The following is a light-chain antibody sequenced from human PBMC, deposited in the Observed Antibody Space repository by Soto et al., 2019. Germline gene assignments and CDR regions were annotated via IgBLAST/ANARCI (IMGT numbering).Light chain of an antibody. CDR2: ANS. CDR3: ATWDDSLRGVL. CDR1: SSNIGSNY. V-gene: IGLV1-47*01. Sequence: QSVLTQPPSASGTPGQRVTISCSGGSSNIGSNYAYWYRQLPGTAPTLVIYANSQRPSAVPARFSGSNSGTSASLAISWLRSEDEADYYCATWDDSLRGVLFGGGTKLTVL. J-gene: IGLJ2*01.